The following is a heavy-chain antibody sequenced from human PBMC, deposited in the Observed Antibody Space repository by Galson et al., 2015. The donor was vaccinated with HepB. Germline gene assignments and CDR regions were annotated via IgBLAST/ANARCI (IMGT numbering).Heavy chain of an antibody. Sequence: SLRLSCAASGFTFSNYAMIWVRQAPGKGLEWVSGVGGLGQSTYYADSVNGRFITSRDNSKNTVYLQMNSLRLEDTALYFCGKDPLGYVGKPDGRAAPGGDPFEVWVQATMVTVS. CDR3: GKDPLGYVGKPDGRAAPGGDPFEV. CDR2: VGGLGQST. D-gene: IGHD4-23*01. J-gene: IGHJ3*01. V-gene: IGHV3-23*01. CDR1: GFTFSNYA.